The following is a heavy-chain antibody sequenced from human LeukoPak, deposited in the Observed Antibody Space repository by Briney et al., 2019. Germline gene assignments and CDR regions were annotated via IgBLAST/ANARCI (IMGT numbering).Heavy chain of an antibody. D-gene: IGHD6-19*01. CDR2: ISGSGGST. V-gene: IGHV3-23*01. CDR3: ARDGQMSSGWYFHY. CDR1: GFTFSSYG. Sequence: PGGSLRLSCAASGFTFSSYGMSWVRQAPGKGLEWVSAISGSGGSTYYADSVKGRFTISRDNSKNTLYLQMNSLRAEDTAVYYCARDGQMSSGWYFHYWGLGTLVTVSS. J-gene: IGHJ4*02.